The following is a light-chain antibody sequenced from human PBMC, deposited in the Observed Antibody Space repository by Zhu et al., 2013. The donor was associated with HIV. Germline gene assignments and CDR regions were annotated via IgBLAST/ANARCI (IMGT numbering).Light chain of an antibody. CDR3: QHRSSWSLT. J-gene: IGKJ4*01. CDR1: QSVIANY. Sequence: ENVLTQSPGTLSLSPGERATLSCRASQSVIANYLAWYQQKPGQAPRLLMFDASNRAAGVPARFSGSGSGTDFTLTISSLEPEDFAVYYCQHRSSWSLTFGGGTKVEIK. CDR2: DAS. V-gene: IGKV3-11*01.